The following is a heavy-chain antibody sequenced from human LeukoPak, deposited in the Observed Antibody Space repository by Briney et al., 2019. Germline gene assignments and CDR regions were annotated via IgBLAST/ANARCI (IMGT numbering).Heavy chain of an antibody. D-gene: IGHD3-10*01. Sequence: GGSLRLSCAASGFTFSSYCVHWVRQAPGEGLVWVSRINSDGSSTNYADSVKGRFTISRDNAKNTLYLQMNSLRAEDTAVYYCAREEFGELWIGYWGQGTLVPVSS. V-gene: IGHV3-74*01. CDR1: GFTFSSYC. CDR3: AREEFGELWIGY. J-gene: IGHJ4*02. CDR2: INSDGSST.